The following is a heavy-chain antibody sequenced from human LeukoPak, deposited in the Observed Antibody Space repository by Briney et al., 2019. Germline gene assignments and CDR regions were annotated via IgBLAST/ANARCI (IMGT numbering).Heavy chain of an antibody. CDR1: GGSVSSGSYY. V-gene: IGHV4-61*01. CDR3: ASASITMVRGVIKDYYYYGMDV. J-gene: IGHJ6*02. Sequence: SETLSLTCTVSGGSVSSGSYYWSWIRQPPGKGLEWIGYIYYSGSTNYTPSLKSRVTISVDTSKNQFSLKLSSVTAADTAVYYCASASITMVRGVIKDYYYYGMDVWGQGTTVTVSS. D-gene: IGHD3-10*01. CDR2: IYYSGST.